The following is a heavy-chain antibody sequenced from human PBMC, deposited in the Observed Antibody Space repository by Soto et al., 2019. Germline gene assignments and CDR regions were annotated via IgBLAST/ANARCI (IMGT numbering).Heavy chain of an antibody. CDR1: GFSFNNYA. D-gene: IGHD2-21*02. CDR2: ISDDGSKK. CDR3: AKSAHPAVVTLYYFDS. V-gene: IGHV3-30*18. Sequence: QVQLVESGGGVVQPGRSPRLSCAASGFSFNNYAMHWVRQAPGKGLEWVTLISDDGSKKYFADSVKGRFTVSRDNSNNTLFLHMNSLKTEDTAVYYCAKSAHPAVVTLYYFDSWGQGTLVTVSS. J-gene: IGHJ4*02.